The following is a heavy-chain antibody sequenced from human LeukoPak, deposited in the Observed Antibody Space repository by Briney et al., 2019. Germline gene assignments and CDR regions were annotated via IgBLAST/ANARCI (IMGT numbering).Heavy chain of an antibody. D-gene: IGHD3-10*01. CDR2: IYYSGST. CDR3: TIMVRGVIVSWFDP. CDR1: GGSISSGDYY. J-gene: IGHJ5*02. Sequence: SETLSLTCTVSGGSISSGDYYWSWIRQPPGKGLEWMGYIYYSGSTYYNPSLKSRVTISVDTSKNQFSLKLSSVTAADTAVYYCTIMVRGVIVSWFDPWGQGTLVTVSS. V-gene: IGHV4-30-4*01.